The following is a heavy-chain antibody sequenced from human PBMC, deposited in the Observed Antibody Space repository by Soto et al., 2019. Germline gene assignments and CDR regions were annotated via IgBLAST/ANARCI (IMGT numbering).Heavy chain of an antibody. J-gene: IGHJ6*02. D-gene: IGHD5-12*01. V-gene: IGHV5-51*01. CDR2: IYPGDSDT. CDR1: GYSFTSYW. Sequence: GESLKISCKGSGYSFTSYWIGWVRQMPGKGLEWMGIIYPGDSDTRYSPSFQGQVTISADKSISTAYLQWSSLKASDTAMYYCARTRRDGYNWYYYYGMDVWGQGTTVTVSS. CDR3: ARTRRDGYNWYYYYGMDV.